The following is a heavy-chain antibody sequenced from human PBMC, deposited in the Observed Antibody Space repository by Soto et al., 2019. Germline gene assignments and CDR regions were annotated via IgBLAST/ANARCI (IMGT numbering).Heavy chain of an antibody. CDR2: IYYSGST. Sequence: PSETLSLTCTVSGGSISSSSYYWGWIRQPPGKGLEWIGSIYYSGSTYYNPSLKSRVTISVDTSKNQFSLYLQMNSLRAEDTAVYYCASRSATVPSLTYWGPGTQVTVSS. D-gene: IGHD4-17*01. CDR1: GGSISSSSYY. V-gene: IGHV4-39*01. J-gene: IGHJ4*02. CDR3: ASRSATVPSLTY.